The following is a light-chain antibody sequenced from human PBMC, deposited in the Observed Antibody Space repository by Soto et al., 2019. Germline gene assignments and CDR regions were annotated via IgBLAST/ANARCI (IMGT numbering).Light chain of an antibody. V-gene: IGLV1-51*01. J-gene: IGLJ3*02. CDR1: SANVGNNI. CDR2: AND. Sequence: QSVLTQPPSVSAAPGQKVTISCSGSSANVGNNIVSWYQQLPGAVPKLLIYANDKRPSGIPDRFSGSKSGTSATLGITGLQTGDEADYYCATWDTSLSAVVFGGGTKLTVL. CDR3: ATWDTSLSAVV.